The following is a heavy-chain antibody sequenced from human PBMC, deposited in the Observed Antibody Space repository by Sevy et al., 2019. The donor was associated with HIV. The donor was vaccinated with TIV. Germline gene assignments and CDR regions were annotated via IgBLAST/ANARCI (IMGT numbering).Heavy chain of an antibody. CDR1: RFTFSNYG. CDR2: ISYDGSNK. V-gene: IGHV3-33*05. J-gene: IGHJ4*02. CDR3: AKDAGTYYLTYYFDF. Sequence: GGSLRLSCAVSRFTFSNYGMHWVRQAPGKGLEWVALISYDGSNKHYADSGKGRFTISRDNVKNTLFLDMNSLRAEDTAIYYCAKDAGTYYLTYYFDFWGQGTLVTVSS. D-gene: IGHD1-26*01.